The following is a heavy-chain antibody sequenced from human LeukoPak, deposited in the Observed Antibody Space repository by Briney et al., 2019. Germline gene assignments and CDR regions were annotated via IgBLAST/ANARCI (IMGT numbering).Heavy chain of an antibody. J-gene: IGHJ4*02. V-gene: IGHV4-59*01. Sequence: PSETLSLTCTVSGGSISSYYWSWIRQPPGKGLEWIGYIYYSGSTNYNPSLKSRVTISVDTSKNQFSLKLNSVTAADTAVYYCARAYYGSGSYPFDYWGQGTLVTVSS. CDR2: IYYSGST. CDR1: GGSISSYY. CDR3: ARAYYGSGSYPFDY. D-gene: IGHD3-10*01.